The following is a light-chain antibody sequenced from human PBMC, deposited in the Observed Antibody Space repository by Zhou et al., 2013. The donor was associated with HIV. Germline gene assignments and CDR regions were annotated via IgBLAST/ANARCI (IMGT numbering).Light chain of an antibody. CDR3: QQAHSFPYT. Sequence: DIQMTQSPSYVSASVGDRVTITCRASQDISGWLAWYQQKPGKAPKFLISNASTLQSGVPSRFSGRGSGADYTLTISSLQPEDFATYSCQQAHSFPYTFGPGD. J-gene: IGKJ2*01. CDR1: QDISGW. V-gene: IGKV1-12*01. CDR2: NAS.